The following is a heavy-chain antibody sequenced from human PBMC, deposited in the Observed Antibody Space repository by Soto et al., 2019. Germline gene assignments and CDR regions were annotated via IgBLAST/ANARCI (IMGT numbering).Heavy chain of an antibody. J-gene: IGHJ4*02. Sequence: QVQLQQSGPGLVKPSQTLSLTCAISEDSVSSNSAAWHWIRQSPSRGLEWLGRTYYRSKWYNAYAATVRSRITINPDTSNSEFSLHLNSVTPDDAAVYYCARDWFGSYFDYWVQGTLVTVSS. CDR3: ARDWFGSYFDY. V-gene: IGHV6-1*01. CDR2: TYYRSKWYN. CDR1: EDSVSSNSAA. D-gene: IGHD3-10*01.